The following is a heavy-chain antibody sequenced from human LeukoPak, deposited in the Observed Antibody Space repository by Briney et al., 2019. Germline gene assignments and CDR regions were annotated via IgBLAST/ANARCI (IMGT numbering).Heavy chain of an antibody. D-gene: IGHD3-3*01. CDR2: INPSGGST. V-gene: IGHV1-46*01. J-gene: IGHJ4*02. CDR3: ARGSGISYYDFWSGYWALFSY. Sequence: ASVKVSCKASGYTFTSYYMHWVRQAPGQGLEWMGIINPSGGSTSYAQKFQGRVTMTRDMSTSTVYMELSSLRSEDTAAYYCARGSGISYYDFWSGYWALFSYWGQGTLVTVSS. CDR1: GYTFTSYY.